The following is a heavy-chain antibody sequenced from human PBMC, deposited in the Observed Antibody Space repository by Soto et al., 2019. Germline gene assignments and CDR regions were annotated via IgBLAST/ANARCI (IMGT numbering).Heavy chain of an antibody. CDR3: ARDDYYGLDV. V-gene: IGHV1-69*12. CDR1: GGTFSSFL. CDR2: IIPMYGTT. Sequence: QVQLVQSGAEVKKPGSSVKVSCKASGGTFSSFLISWVRQAPGQGLVWMGGIIPMYGTTNYAQWFQGRVTITADEPTSTAYIEVRSLRSEDTAVYYCARDDYYGLDVWGQGTTVTVSS. J-gene: IGHJ6*02.